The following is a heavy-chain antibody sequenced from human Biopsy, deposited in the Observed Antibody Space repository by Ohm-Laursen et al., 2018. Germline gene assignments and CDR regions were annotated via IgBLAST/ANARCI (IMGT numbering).Heavy chain of an antibody. V-gene: IGHV4-39*01. J-gene: IGHJ4*02. CDR2: VYHSGTT. Sequence: TLSLTCTVSGGSISSGSNYWAWIRQPPGKGLEWIGSVYHSGTTYYSPSLKGRVTISVDTSKNQLSLKVTSVTAADTAAYYCARHDGNGPFALDSWGQGTLVTVSS. D-gene: IGHD5-24*01. CDR3: ARHDGNGPFALDS. CDR1: GGSISSGSNY.